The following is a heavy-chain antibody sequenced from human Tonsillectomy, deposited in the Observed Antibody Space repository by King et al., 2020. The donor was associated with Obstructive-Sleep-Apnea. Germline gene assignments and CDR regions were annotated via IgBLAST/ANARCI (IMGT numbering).Heavy chain of an antibody. CDR3: AKDRDTSGWFCDY. Sequence: QLVQSGGGLVQPGRSRRLSCAASGFTFDDYAMHWVRQAPGKGLVWFSGISWNNGSIAYVDSVKGRFTTPRDNAKNSLYLQMNSLRVEDTALYYCAKDRDTSGWFCDYWGQGTPVTVSS. CDR1: GFTFDDYA. J-gene: IGHJ4*02. CDR2: ISWNNGSI. V-gene: IGHV3-9*01. D-gene: IGHD6-19*01.